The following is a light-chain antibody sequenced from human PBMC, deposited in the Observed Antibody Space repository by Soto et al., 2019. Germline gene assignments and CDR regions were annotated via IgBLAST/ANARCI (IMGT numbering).Light chain of an antibody. V-gene: IGLV1-44*01. CDR2: SNN. J-gene: IGLJ1*01. CDR3: AAWDDSLNGLV. Sequence: QSVLTQPPPPSGTPRQRGTPSCSGSSPNIGSNTVNWYQQLPGTAPKLLIYSNNQRPSGVPDRFSGSKSGTSASLAISGLQSEDEADYYCAAWDDSLNGLVFGTGTKVTVL. CDR1: SPNIGSNT.